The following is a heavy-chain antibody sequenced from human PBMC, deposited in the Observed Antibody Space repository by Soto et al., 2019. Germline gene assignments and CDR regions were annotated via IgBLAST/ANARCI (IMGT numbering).Heavy chain of an antibody. V-gene: IGHV4-34*01. CDR3: ARGRRGYSSSWYDY. CDR2: INHSGST. CDR1: TGSFSGYS. D-gene: IGHD6-13*01. Sequence: PSETLSLTCAVYTGSFSGYSWSWIRQPPGKGLEWIGEINHSGSTNYNPSLKSRVTISVDTSKNQFSLKLSSVTAADTAVYYGARGRRGYSSSWYDYWGQGTLVTVSS. J-gene: IGHJ4*02.